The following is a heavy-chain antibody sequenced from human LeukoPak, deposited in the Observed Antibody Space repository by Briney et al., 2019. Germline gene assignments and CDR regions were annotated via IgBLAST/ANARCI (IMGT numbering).Heavy chain of an antibody. CDR2: IYTSGST. V-gene: IGHV4-4*07. CDR3: ARSYGSYYYYSMDV. Sequence: SETLSLTCTVSGGSISSYYWSWIRQPAGKGLEWIGRIYTSGSTNYNPSLKSRVTMSVDTSKNQFSLKLGSVTAADTAVYYCARSYGSYYYYSMDVWGKGTTVTVSS. J-gene: IGHJ6*03. CDR1: GGSISSYY. D-gene: IGHD5-18*01.